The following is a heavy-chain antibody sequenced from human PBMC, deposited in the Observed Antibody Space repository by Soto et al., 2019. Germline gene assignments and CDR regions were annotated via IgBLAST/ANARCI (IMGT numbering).Heavy chain of an antibody. Sequence: EVQLLGSGGGLVQPGGSLRLSCAASGFTFSSSSMSWVRQAPGKGLEWVSTINSGGNTYYAASVKGRFTISRDNSKSTLYVQMNSLRVEDTAIYYCARGLGDLDYWGQGTLVAVSS. CDR2: INSGGNT. CDR1: GFTFSSSS. D-gene: IGHD3-16*01. CDR3: ARGLGDLDY. V-gene: IGHV3-23*01. J-gene: IGHJ4*02.